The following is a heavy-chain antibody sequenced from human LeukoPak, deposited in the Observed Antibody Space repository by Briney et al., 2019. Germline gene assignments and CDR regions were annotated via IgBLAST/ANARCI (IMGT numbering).Heavy chain of an antibody. CDR2: IYTSGST. V-gene: IGHV4-4*07. J-gene: IGHJ4*02. D-gene: IGHD3-9*01. Sequence: SETLSLTCTVSGGSNSSYYWSWIRQPAGKGLEWIGRIYTSGSTNYSPSLKSRVTMSVDTSKNQFSLKLNSVTAADTAVYYCASYDILTGHSDYWGQGTLVTVSS. CDR1: GGSNSSYY. CDR3: ASYDILTGHSDY.